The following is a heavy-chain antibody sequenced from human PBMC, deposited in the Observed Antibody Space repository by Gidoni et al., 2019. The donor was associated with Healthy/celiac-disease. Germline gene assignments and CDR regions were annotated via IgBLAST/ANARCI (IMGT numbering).Heavy chain of an antibody. V-gene: IGHV3-30-3*01. CDR3: ARDTIAYYYYGMDV. Sequence: QVQLVESGGGVVQPGRSLRLACPASGFTFSSSAMHWVRQAPGKGLGWVAVISYDGSNKYSADSVKGRFTISSDNSKITLYLQMNSLRAEDTAVYYCARDTIAYYYYGMDVWGQGTTVTVSS. J-gene: IGHJ6*02. CDR1: GFTFSSSA. CDR2: ISYDGSNK. D-gene: IGHD1-1*01.